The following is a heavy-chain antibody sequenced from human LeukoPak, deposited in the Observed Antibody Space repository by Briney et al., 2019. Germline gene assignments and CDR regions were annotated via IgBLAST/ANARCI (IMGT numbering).Heavy chain of an antibody. V-gene: IGHV4-4*07. Sequence: PSETLSLTCTVSGGSISSYYWSWIRQPAGKGLEWIGRIYTSGSTNYNPSLKSRVTISVDTSKNQFSLKLSSVTAADTAVYYCARRTMVRGVTPWFDPWGQGTLVTVSS. CDR3: ARRTMVRGVTPWFDP. J-gene: IGHJ5*02. D-gene: IGHD3-10*01. CDR2: IYTSGST. CDR1: GGSISSYY.